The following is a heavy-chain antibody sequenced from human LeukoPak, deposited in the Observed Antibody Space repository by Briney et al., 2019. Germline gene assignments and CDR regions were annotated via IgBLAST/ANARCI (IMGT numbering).Heavy chain of an antibody. V-gene: IGHV3-74*01. D-gene: IGHD2-15*01. CDR1: GFTFSDYW. Sequence: GGSLRLSCAASGFTFSDYWMRWVRQAPGKGLVWVSHVNSDETTTNYADSVKGRFTISRDNAKNTLFLQMNSLRAEDTAVYYCVRYCSHISCQPYGMDVWGKGTTVIVSS. CDR2: VNSDETTT. J-gene: IGHJ6*04. CDR3: VRYCSHISCQPYGMDV.